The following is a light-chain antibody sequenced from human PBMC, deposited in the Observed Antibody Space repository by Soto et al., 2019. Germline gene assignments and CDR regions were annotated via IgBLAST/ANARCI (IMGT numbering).Light chain of an antibody. CDR3: QQYYSTVS. CDR1: QTVLYSSNNKNY. V-gene: IGKV4-1*01. CDR2: WAS. Sequence: DIVMTQSPDSLAVSLGERATINCKSSQTVLYSSNNKNYLAWYQQKPGRPPKVLIYWASTRESGVPDRFSGSGAGTDFTLTISSLQAEDVAVYYCQQYYSTVSFGGGTKVEIK. J-gene: IGKJ4*01.